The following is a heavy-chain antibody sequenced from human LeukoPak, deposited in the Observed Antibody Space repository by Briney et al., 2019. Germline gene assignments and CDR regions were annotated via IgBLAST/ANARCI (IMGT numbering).Heavy chain of an antibody. CDR1: GFTLSGSA. D-gene: IGHD1-26*01. CDR2: IRTEANSFAT. Sequence: GGSLRLSCAASGFTLSGSAVHWVRQASGKGLEWVGRIRTEANSFATAYAASVEGRFTISRDDSQNTAYLQMNSLKTEDTAVYYCTRHGRGSLNVFDVWGQGTMVTVSS. CDR3: TRHGRGSLNVFDV. V-gene: IGHV3-73*01. J-gene: IGHJ3*01.